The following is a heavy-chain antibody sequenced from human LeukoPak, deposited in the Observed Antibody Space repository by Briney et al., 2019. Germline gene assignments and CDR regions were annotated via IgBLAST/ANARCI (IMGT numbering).Heavy chain of an antibody. D-gene: IGHD1-26*01. CDR2: IYTSGST. Sequence: SETLSLTCTVSGGSISSYYWSWIRQPAGKGLEWIGRIYTSGSTNYNASLKSRVSMSVDTSKNQFSLQLCSVTAAVTAVFYGARENCGSYREFGYWGQGTLVTVSS. CDR3: ARENCGSYREFGY. J-gene: IGHJ4*02. CDR1: GGSISSYY. V-gene: IGHV4-4*07.